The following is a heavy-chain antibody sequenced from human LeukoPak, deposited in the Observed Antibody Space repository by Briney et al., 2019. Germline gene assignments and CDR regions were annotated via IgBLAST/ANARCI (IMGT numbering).Heavy chain of an antibody. CDR1: GGTFSSYA. CDR2: IIPIFGTA. V-gene: IGHV1-69*05. J-gene: IGHJ6*03. CDR3: ARVVVPAAIDYYYYYMDV. D-gene: IGHD2-2*01. Sequence: ASVKVSCKASGGTFSSYAISWVRQAPGQGLEWMGGIIPIFGTANYAQKFQSRVTITTDESTSTAYMELSSLRSEDTAVYYCARVVVPAAIDYYYYYMDVWGKGTTVTVSS.